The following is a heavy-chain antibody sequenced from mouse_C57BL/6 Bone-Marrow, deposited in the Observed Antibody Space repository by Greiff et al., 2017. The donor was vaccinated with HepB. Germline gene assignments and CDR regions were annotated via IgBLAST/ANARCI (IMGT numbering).Heavy chain of an antibody. CDR2: IYPGSGST. CDR1: GYTFTSYW. V-gene: IGHV1-55*01. J-gene: IGHJ3*01. CDR3: ARPLYYGNYWFAY. Sequence: QVKLQQPGAELVKPGASVKMSCKASGYTFTSYWITWVKQRPGQGLEWIGDIYPGSGSTNYNEKFKSKATLTVDTSSSTAYMQLSSLTSEDSAVYYCARPLYYGNYWFAYWGQGTLVTVSA. D-gene: IGHD2-1*01.